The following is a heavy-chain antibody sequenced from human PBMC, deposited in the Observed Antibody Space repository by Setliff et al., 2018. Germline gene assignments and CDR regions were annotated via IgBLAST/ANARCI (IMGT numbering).Heavy chain of an antibody. CDR2: IYYRGST. Sequence: PSETLSLTCAVSGYSISSGYNWGWNRQPPGKGLEWIASIYYRGSTSYNSSLKSRVSISVDTSKNQFSLNLNSVTAADTAVYYCAREFAYYDFWSGYYYPDAFDIWGQGTMVTVSS. CDR1: GYSISSGYN. CDR3: AREFAYYDFWSGYYYPDAFDI. D-gene: IGHD3-3*01. V-gene: IGHV4-38-2*02. J-gene: IGHJ3*02.